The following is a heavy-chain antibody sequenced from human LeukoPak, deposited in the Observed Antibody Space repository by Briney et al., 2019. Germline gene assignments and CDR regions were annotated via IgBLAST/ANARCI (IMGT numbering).Heavy chain of an antibody. J-gene: IGHJ4*02. Sequence: SVKVSCKASGGTFSSYAISWVRQAPGQGLEWMGGIIPIFGTANYAQEFQGRVTITADESTSTAYMELSSLRSEDTAVYYCARRIDYYDSSGYQSPTFDYWGQGTLVTVSS. CDR2: IIPIFGTA. CDR1: GGTFSSYA. D-gene: IGHD3-22*01. V-gene: IGHV1-69*13. CDR3: ARRIDYYDSSGYQSPTFDY.